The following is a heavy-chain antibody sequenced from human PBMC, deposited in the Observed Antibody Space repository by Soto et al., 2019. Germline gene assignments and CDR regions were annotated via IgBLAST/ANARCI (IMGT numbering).Heavy chain of an antibody. J-gene: IGHJ6*02. CDR1: GFTFSSYD. CDR2: IGTAGDT. Sequence: GGSLRLSCAASGFTFSSYDMHRVRQATGKGLEWVSAIGTAGDTYYPGSVKGRFAISRENAKNSLYLQMNSLRAGDTAVYYCARGFGELLTYYYYGMDVWGQGTTVTVSS. CDR3: ARGFGELLTYYYYGMDV. V-gene: IGHV3-13*01. D-gene: IGHD3-10*01.